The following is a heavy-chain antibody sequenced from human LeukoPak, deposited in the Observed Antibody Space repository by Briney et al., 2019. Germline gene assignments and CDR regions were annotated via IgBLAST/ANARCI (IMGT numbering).Heavy chain of an antibody. V-gene: IGHV3-66*02. CDR3: ARSIVPLGYFDY. CDR1: GFTVSSNS. Sequence: GGSLRLSCAASGFTVSSNSMSWGRQAPGKGLEWVSVIYSGGSTYYADSVKGRFTISRDNSKNTLYLQMNSLRAEDTAVYYCARSIVPLGYFDYWGQGTLVTVSS. CDR2: IYSGGST. D-gene: IGHD2-2*01. J-gene: IGHJ4*02.